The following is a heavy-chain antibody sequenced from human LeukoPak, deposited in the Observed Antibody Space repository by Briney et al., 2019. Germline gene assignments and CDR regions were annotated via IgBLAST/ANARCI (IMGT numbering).Heavy chain of an antibody. D-gene: IGHD6-13*01. CDR1: GYSMSSGYY. CDR3: ARDLGIAAAGDNNWFDP. J-gene: IGHJ5*02. Sequence: SETLSLTCTVSGYSMSSGYYWGWIRQPPGKGLEWIGSIYHSGSTDYSPSLKSRVTISVDTSKNQFSLKLSSVTAADTAVYYCARDLGIAAAGDNNWFDPWGQGTLVTVSS. CDR2: IYHSGST. V-gene: IGHV4-38-2*02.